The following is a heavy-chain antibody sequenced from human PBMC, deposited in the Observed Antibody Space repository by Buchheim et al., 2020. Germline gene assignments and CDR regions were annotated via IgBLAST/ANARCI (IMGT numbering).Heavy chain of an antibody. V-gene: IGHV3-23*01. J-gene: IGHJ4*02. CDR3: AKEEVPNDY. CDR1: GFTFSNSA. CDR2: ISRSGDTT. Sequence: EAQLLESGGGLVQPGGSLRLSCAVSGFTFSNSAMTWVRQAPGKGLEWVSAISRSGDTTYYADSAMGRFTISRDTSKNTLYLQMNSLRVDDTAVYYCAKEEVPNDYWGLGTL.